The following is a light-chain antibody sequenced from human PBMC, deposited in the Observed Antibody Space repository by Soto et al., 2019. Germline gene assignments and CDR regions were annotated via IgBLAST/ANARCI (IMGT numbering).Light chain of an antibody. J-gene: IGKJ5*01. CDR2: DAS. V-gene: IGKV1-5*01. CDR1: QSFSGT. Sequence: IPMCESPLTLSASVGDRVTITCRASQSFSGTFAWYQQKPGKAPKLLIYDASSLESGVPSRFSGSGSGTDFTLTISSLQPEDFATYYCQQSYITPITFGQVARLEIK. CDR3: QQSYITPIT.